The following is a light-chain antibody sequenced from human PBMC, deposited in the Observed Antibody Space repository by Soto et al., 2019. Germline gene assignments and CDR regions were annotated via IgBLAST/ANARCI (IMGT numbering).Light chain of an antibody. Sequence: IHLTQSPSSLSASVGDRVTVTCRASQGISSYLAWYQQKPGKAPKLLIYDASTLQSGVTSRFSGSGSGTDFTLTITSLQPEDFATYYCQQLDSFPLTFGGGTKVEIK. CDR2: DAS. CDR1: QGISSY. CDR3: QQLDSFPLT. J-gene: IGKJ4*01. V-gene: IGKV1-9*01.